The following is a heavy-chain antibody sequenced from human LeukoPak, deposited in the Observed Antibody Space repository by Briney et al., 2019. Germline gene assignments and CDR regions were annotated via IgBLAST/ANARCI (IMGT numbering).Heavy chain of an antibody. CDR1: GFTFSSYA. CDR2: IRGSGGST. CDR3: ARDPGYCSSTSCYGFDY. J-gene: IGHJ4*02. D-gene: IGHD2-2*01. V-gene: IGHV3-23*01. Sequence: GGSLRLSCAASGFTFSSYAMSWVRQAPGKGLEWVSAIRGSGGSTYYADSVKGRFTISRDNAKNSLYLQMNSLRAEDTAVYYCARDPGYCSSTSCYGFDYWGQGTLVTVSS.